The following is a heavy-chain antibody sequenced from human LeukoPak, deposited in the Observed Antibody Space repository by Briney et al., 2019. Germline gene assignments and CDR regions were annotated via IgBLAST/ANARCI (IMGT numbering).Heavy chain of an antibody. Sequence: GGSLRLSCAASGFTFSSFGMDWVRQAPGKGLEWVAVLWSDGSNKYYADSVKGRFTISRDNSKNTLYLQMNSLRADDTALYYCARSYCSRTSCYWAFDISGQGTMVTVSS. CDR3: ARSYCSRTSCYWAFDI. CDR2: LWSDGSNK. V-gene: IGHV3-33*01. D-gene: IGHD2-2*01. CDR1: GFTFSSFG. J-gene: IGHJ3*02.